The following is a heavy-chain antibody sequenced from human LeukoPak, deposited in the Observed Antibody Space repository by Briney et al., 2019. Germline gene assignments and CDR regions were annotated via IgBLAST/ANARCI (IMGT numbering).Heavy chain of an antibody. CDR3: TIQYYDILTGYSN. V-gene: IGHV3-15*01. Sequence: GGSLRLSCAASGFTFSNAWMSWVRQAPGKGLEWVGRIKSKTDGGTTDYAAPVKGRFTIPRDDSKNTLYLQMNSLKTEDTAVYYCTIQYYDILTGYSNWGQGTLVTVSS. J-gene: IGHJ4*02. D-gene: IGHD3-9*01. CDR2: IKSKTDGGTT. CDR1: GFTFSNAW.